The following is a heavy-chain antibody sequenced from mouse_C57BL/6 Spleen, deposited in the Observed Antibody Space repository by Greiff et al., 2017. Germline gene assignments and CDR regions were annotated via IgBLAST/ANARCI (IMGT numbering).Heavy chain of an antibody. J-gene: IGHJ4*01. CDR3: ARYYGNHYYAMDD. CDR1: GYTFTDYN. V-gene: IGHV1-22*01. CDR2: INPNNGGT. Sequence: VQLQQSGPELVKPGASVKMSCKASGYTFTDYNMHWVKQSHGKSLEWIGYINPNNGGTSYNQKFKGKATFTVNKSSSTAYMELRSLTSEDSAVYYCARYYGNHYYAMDDWGQGTSVTVSS. D-gene: IGHD2-1*01.